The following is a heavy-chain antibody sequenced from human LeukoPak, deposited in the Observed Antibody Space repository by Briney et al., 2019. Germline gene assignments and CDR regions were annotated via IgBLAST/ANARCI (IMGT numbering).Heavy chain of an antibody. Sequence: ASVKVSCKASGYTFTSNGISWGRQAPGQGLEWRGWFSAYNGNTNYAQKLQGRVTMTTDTSTSTAYMELRSLRSDDTAVYYCARQGDILTGYYYYGMDVWGQGTTVTVSS. CDR2: FSAYNGNT. CDR3: ARQGDILTGYYYYGMDV. D-gene: IGHD3-9*01. CDR1: GYTFTSNG. J-gene: IGHJ6*02. V-gene: IGHV1-18*01.